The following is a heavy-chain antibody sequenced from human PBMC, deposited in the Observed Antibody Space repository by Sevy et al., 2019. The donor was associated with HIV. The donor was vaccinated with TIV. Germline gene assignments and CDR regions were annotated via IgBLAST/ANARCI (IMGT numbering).Heavy chain of an antibody. CDR2: INHSGST. Sequence: SETLSLTCAVYGGSFSGYYWSWIRQPPEKGLEWIGEINHSGSTNYNPSLKSRVTISVDTSKNQFSLKLSSVTAADTAVYYCARAGGEEIFGANGYYFDYWGQGTLVTVSS. CDR1: GGSFSGYY. V-gene: IGHV4-34*01. CDR3: ARAGGEEIFGANGYYFDY. D-gene: IGHD3-3*01. J-gene: IGHJ4*02.